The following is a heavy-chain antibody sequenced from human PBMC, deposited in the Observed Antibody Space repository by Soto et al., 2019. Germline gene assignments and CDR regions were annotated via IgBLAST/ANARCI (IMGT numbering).Heavy chain of an antibody. CDR3: AREGLTGTIGLYYYYGMDV. CDR2: IYYSGST. CDR1: GGSISSYY. V-gene: IGHV4-59*01. J-gene: IGHJ6*02. Sequence: QVQLQESGPGLVKPSETLSLTCTVSGGSISSYYWSWIRQPPVKGLEWIGYIYYSGSTNYNPSLKSRVTISVDTSKNQFSLKLSSVTAADTAVYYCAREGLTGTIGLYYYYGMDVWGQGTTVTVSS. D-gene: IGHD1-7*01.